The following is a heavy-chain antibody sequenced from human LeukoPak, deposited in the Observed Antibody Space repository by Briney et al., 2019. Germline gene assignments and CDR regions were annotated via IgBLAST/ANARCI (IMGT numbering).Heavy chain of an antibody. V-gene: IGHV3-15*01. CDR2: IKSKTDGGTT. CDR3: TTDRNDILTGYSHAFDI. CDR1: GFTFSNAW. Sequence: GGSLRLSCAASGFTFSNAWMSWVRQAPGKGLEWVGRIKSKTDGGTTDYAAPVKGRFTISRDDSKNTLYLQMNSLRTEDTAVYYCTTDRNDILTGYSHAFDIWGQGTMVTVSS. J-gene: IGHJ3*02. D-gene: IGHD3-9*01.